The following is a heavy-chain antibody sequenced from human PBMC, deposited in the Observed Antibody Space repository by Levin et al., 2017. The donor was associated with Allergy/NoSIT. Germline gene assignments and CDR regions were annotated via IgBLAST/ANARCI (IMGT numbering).Heavy chain of an antibody. CDR3: ARLDKIFGLMSPAGSGIDY. J-gene: IGHJ4*02. CDR2: IYPGDSDT. Sequence: PGGSLRLSCKGSGYSFTSFWIGWVRQMPGKGLEWMGIIYPGDSDTRYSPSFQGQVTISADKSTSTAYLQWSSLKASDTAMFYCARLDKIFGLMSPAGSGIDYWGQGTLVTVSS. CDR1: GYSFTSFW. V-gene: IGHV5-51*01. D-gene: IGHD6-13*01.